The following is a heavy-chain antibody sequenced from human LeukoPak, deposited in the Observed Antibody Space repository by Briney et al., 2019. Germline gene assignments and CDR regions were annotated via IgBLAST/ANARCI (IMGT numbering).Heavy chain of an antibody. D-gene: IGHD3-22*01. CDR3: ARAYYDYYDSSAYYYEYYFDY. CDR1: GSTFSSYS. Sequence: GGSLRLSCAASGSTFSSYSMNWVRQAPGKGLEWVSFISSSSSTIYYADSVKGRFTISRDNAKNSLYLQMNSLRDENTAVYYCARAYYDYYDSSAYYYEYYFDYWGQGTLVTVSS. CDR2: ISSSSSTI. J-gene: IGHJ4*02. V-gene: IGHV3-48*02.